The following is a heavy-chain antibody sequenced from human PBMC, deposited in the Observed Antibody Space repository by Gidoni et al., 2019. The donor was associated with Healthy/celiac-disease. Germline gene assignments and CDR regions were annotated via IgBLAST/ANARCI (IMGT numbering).Heavy chain of an antibody. CDR3: ARAVRIVVVTAIPDYWYFDL. J-gene: IGHJ2*01. D-gene: IGHD2-21*02. CDR1: GGSISSYY. CDR2: IYYSGST. Sequence: QVQLQESGPGLVKPSETLSLTCTVSGGSISSYYWSWIRQPPGKGLEWIGYIYYSGSTNYNPSLKSRVTISVDTSKNQFSLKLSSVTAADTAVYYCARAVRIVVVTAIPDYWYFDLWGRGTLVTVSS. V-gene: IGHV4-59*01.